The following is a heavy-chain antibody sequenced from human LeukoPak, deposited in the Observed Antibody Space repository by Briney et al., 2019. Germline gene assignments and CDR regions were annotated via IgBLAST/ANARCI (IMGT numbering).Heavy chain of an antibody. D-gene: IGHD2/OR15-2a*01. CDR3: AKDRHTWLY. J-gene: IGHJ4*02. Sequence: GGSLRLSCAASGFTFSSDVMSWVRQAPGKGLEWVSAISGSGGYTYYADSVKGRFTISRDNSKNTLFLQMNSLRAEDSARYYCAKDRHTWLYWGQGALVTVSS. V-gene: IGHV3-23*01. CDR2: ISGSGGYT. CDR1: GFTFSSDV.